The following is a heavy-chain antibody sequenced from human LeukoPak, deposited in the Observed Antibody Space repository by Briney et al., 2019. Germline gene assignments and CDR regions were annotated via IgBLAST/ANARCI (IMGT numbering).Heavy chain of an antibody. V-gene: IGHV4-34*01. CDR3: ASFGFWSGYYGFDY. CDR2: INHSGST. CDR1: GGSFSGYY. D-gene: IGHD3-3*01. Sequence: SETLSLTCAVYGGSFSGYYWSWIRQPPGKGLEWIGEINHSGSTNYNPSLKSRVTISVDTSKNQFSLKLSSVTAADTAVYYCASFGFWSGYYGFDYWGQGTLVTVSS. J-gene: IGHJ4*02.